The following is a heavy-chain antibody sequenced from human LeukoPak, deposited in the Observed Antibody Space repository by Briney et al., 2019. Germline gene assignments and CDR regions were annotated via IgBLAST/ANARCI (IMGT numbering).Heavy chain of an antibody. CDR1: GFTSSPDW. V-gene: IGHV3-7*01. CDR3: AALDAPTLHAAY. Sequence: GGSLRLSCAASGFTSSPDWMSWVRQGPGKGLEWLACIKRNGHEKYYADSVRGRFTISRDDAGNSLHLQMNSLRVEDTALYYCAALDAPTLHAAYWGQGSPVTVSS. D-gene: IGHD5-24*01. CDR2: IKRNGHEK. J-gene: IGHJ4*02.